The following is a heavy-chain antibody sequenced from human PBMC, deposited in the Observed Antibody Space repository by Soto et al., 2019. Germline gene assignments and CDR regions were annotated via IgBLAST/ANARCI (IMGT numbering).Heavy chain of an antibody. Sequence: PSETLSLTCTVSGGSVRSGSYCWSWIRQPPGKGLEWIGYIYYSGSTNYNPSLKSRVTISVDTSKNQFSLKLSSVTAADTAVYYCARGVSTYSSGWAFWFDPWGQGTLVTVSS. CDR2: IYYSGST. D-gene: IGHD6-19*01. CDR3: ARGVSTYSSGWAFWFDP. J-gene: IGHJ5*02. CDR1: GGSVRSGSYC. V-gene: IGHV4-61*01.